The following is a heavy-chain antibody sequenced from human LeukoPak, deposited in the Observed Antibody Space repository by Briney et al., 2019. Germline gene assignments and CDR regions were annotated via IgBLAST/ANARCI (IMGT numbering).Heavy chain of an antibody. Sequence: MAGGSLRLSCAASGFTFSNAWMSWVRQAPGKGLEWVGRIKSKTDGGTTDYAAPVKGRFTISRDDSKNTLYLQMNSLKTEDTAVYYCTTDLVLMVYAPEADYWGQGTLVTVSS. CDR1: GFTFSNAW. D-gene: IGHD2-8*01. J-gene: IGHJ4*02. CDR3: TTDLVLMVYAPEADY. V-gene: IGHV3-15*01. CDR2: IKSKTDGGTT.